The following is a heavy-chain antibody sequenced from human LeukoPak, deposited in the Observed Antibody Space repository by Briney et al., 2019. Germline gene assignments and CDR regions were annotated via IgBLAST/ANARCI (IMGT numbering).Heavy chain of an antibody. J-gene: IGHJ4*02. Sequence: ASETLSLTCAVYGGSFSGYYWSWIRQPPGKGLEWIGEINHSGSTNYNPSLKSRVTISVDTSKNQFSLKLSSVTAADTAVYYCARRTTMVRGVTLAFDYWGQGTLVTVSS. CDR3: ARRTTMVRGVTLAFDY. V-gene: IGHV4-34*01. D-gene: IGHD3-10*01. CDR1: GGSFSGYY. CDR2: INHSGST.